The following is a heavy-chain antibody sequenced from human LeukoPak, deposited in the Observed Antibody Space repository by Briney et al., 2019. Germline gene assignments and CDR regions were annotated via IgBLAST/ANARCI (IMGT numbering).Heavy chain of an antibody. D-gene: IGHD3-3*01. Sequence: ASVKVSCKASGYTFPGYYMHWVRQAPGQGLEWMGWINPNSGGTNYAQKFQGWVTMTRDTSISTAYMELSRLRSDDTAVYYCARGRNYDFWSGYPSSFDYWGQGTLVTVSS. CDR1: GYTFPGYY. J-gene: IGHJ4*02. CDR2: INPNSGGT. CDR3: ARGRNYDFWSGYPSSFDY. V-gene: IGHV1-2*04.